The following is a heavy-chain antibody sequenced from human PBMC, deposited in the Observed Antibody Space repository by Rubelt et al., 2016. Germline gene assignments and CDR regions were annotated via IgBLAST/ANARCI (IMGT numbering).Heavy chain of an antibody. V-gene: IGHV2-70*11. D-gene: IGHD6-19*01. CDR3: ARTYSIAVPGINYGMDV. Sequence: TLTLTCTFSGFSLYARGMCVSWIRQPPRKALEWLARIDWDDDEYYSPSLKTRLTISKDASKKQVVLTMTNMDPVDTATYYCARTYSIAVPGINYGMDVWGQGTTVTVSS. J-gene: IGHJ6*02. CDR2: IDWDDDE. CDR1: GFSLYARGMC.